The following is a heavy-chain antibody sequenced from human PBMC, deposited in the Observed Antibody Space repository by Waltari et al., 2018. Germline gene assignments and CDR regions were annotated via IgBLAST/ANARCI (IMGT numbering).Heavy chain of an antibody. CDR3: ARVGYDISMVQEESFDL. CDR2: INPTGGDT. J-gene: IGHJ4*02. V-gene: IGHV1-46*01. Sequence: QVQLVQSGAEVKKPGASVKVSCKASGYTFMKYFMHWVRQAPGQGLEWMGKINPTGGDTSYAQKFQGRVSMTRDTSASTVYMELSSLRSEDTAVYYCARVGYDISMVQEESFDLWGQGTLVTVSS. CDR1: GYTFMKYF. D-gene: IGHD3-10*01.